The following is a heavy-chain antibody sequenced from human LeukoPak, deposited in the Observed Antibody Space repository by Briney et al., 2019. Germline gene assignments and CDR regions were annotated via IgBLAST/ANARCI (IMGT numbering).Heavy chain of an antibody. D-gene: IGHD4-17*01. Sequence: GGSLRLSCAASGFTFSSYAMSWVRQAPGKGLEWVSAISGSGGSTYYADSVKGRFTISRDNSKNTLYLQMNSLRAEDTAVYYCAKEGANGVYYYYGMDVWGQGTTVTVSS. CDR2: ISGSGGST. J-gene: IGHJ6*02. CDR3: AKEGANGVYYYYGMDV. V-gene: IGHV3-23*01. CDR1: GFTFSSYA.